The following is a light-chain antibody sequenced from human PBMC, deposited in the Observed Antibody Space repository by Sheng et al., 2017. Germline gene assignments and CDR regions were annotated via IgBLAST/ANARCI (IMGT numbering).Light chain of an antibody. CDR3: SSYTNSPSLGLV. CDR1: SANVGSYDL. V-gene: IGLV2-14*02. J-gene: IGLJ3*02. CDR2: DVT. Sequence: QSALTQPASVSGSPGQSIILSCTGSSANVGSYDLVSWYQQHPGKVPKLLISDVTYRPSGVSNRFSGSKSGYTASLTISGLQTEDEAVYYCSSYTNSPSLGLVFGGGTKLTVL.